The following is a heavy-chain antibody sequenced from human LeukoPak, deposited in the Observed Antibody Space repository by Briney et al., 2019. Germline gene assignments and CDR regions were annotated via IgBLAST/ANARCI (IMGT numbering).Heavy chain of an antibody. J-gene: IGHJ4*02. D-gene: IGHD3-10*01. CDR1: GFTFSSYA. Sequence: PGRSLRLSCAASGFTFSSYAMHWVRQAPGKGLEWVAVISYDGSNKYYADSVKGRFTISRDNSKNTLCLQMSSLRAEDTAVYFCASFHYYGSGAYYLSYWGQGTLVTVSS. V-gene: IGHV3-30*04. CDR3: ASFHYYGSGAYYLSY. CDR2: ISYDGSNK.